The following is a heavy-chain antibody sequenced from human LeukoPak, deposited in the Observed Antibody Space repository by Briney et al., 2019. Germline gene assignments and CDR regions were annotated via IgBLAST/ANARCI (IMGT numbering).Heavy chain of an antibody. J-gene: IGHJ4*02. V-gene: IGHV3-23*01. CDR2: ISGSGDST. Sequence: GGSLRLSCAASGFTFSDHYMSWIRQAPGKGLEWVSGISGSGDSTYYADSVKGRFTISRDNSKNTLYLQMNSLRAEDTAVYYCARRSGIAVAGAFDYWGQGTLVTVSS. D-gene: IGHD6-19*01. CDR1: GFTFSDHY. CDR3: ARRSGIAVAGAFDY.